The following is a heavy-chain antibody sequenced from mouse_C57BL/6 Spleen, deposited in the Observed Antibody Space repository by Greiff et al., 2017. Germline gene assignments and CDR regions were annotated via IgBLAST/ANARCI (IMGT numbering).Heavy chain of an antibody. Sequence: VQLQQPGAELVKPGASVKLSCKASGYTFTSYWMHWVKQRPGQGLEWIGMIHPNSGSTNYNEKFKSKATLTVDKSSSTAYMQLSSLTSEDAAVYYCARDSDWYFDVWGTGTTVTVSS. J-gene: IGHJ1*03. CDR1: GYTFTSYW. CDR2: IHPNSGST. CDR3: ARDSDWYFDV. V-gene: IGHV1-64*01. D-gene: IGHD2-12*01.